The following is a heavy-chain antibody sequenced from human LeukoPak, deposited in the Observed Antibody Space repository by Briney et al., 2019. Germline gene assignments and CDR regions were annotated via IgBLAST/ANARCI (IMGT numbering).Heavy chain of an antibody. J-gene: IGHJ4*02. Sequence: PGGSLRLSCAASGFTFSSYAMSWVRQASGKGLEWVSAISGSGGSIYYADSVKGRFTISRDNSKNTLYLQMNSLRAEDTAVYYCAKVYKYYDSSGYYDYWGQGTLVTVSS. D-gene: IGHD3-22*01. V-gene: IGHV3-23*01. CDR2: ISGSGGSI. CDR3: AKVYKYYDSSGYYDY. CDR1: GFTFSSYA.